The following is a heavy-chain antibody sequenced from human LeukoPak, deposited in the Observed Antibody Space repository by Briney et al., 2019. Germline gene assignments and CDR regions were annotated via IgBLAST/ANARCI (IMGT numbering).Heavy chain of an antibody. CDR2: IYSGGST. D-gene: IGHD3-3*01. CDR1: GFTVSSNY. CDR3: ARDPRFLEWLSHAGDYYYMDV. V-gene: IGHV3-66*02. J-gene: IGHJ6*03. Sequence: GGSLRLSCAASGFTVSSNYMSWVRQAPGKGLEWVSVIYSGGSTYYADSVEGRFTISRDNSKNTLYLQMNSLRAEDTAVYYCARDPRFLEWLSHAGDYYYMDVWGKGTTLTVSS.